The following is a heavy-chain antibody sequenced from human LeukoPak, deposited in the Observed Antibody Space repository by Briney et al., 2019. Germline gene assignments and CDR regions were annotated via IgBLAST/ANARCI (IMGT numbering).Heavy chain of an antibody. CDR2: FDPEDGET. CDR1: GYTLTELS. J-gene: IGHJ4*02. D-gene: IGHD1-1*01. Sequence: ASVTVSCKVSGYTLTELSMHWVRQAPGKGLEWMGGFDPEDGETIYAQKFQGRVTMTEDTSTDTAYMELSSLRSEDTAVYYCATTGVGGYYFDYWGQGTLVTVSS. CDR3: ATTGVGGYYFDY. V-gene: IGHV1-24*01.